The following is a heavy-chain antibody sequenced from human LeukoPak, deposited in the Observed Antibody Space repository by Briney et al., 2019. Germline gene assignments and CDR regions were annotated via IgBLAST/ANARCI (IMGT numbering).Heavy chain of an antibody. CDR1: GFTFSTYA. D-gene: IGHD5-12*01. V-gene: IGHV3-23*01. CDR2: ISGSGGST. CDR3: ARRYSGYDPSYYYYYGMDV. Sequence: GGSLRLSCVASGFTFSTYAMTWVRQAPGKGLEWVSGISGSGGSTNYADSVKGRFTISRDNAKNSLYLQMNSLRAEDTAVYYCARRYSGYDPSYYYYYGMDVWGQGTTVTVSS. J-gene: IGHJ6*02.